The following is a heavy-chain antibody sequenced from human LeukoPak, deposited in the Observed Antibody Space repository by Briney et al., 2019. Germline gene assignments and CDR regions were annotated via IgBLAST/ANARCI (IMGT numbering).Heavy chain of an antibody. CDR2: IGFAGDT. J-gene: IGHJ4*02. D-gene: IGHD1-26*01. V-gene: IGHV3-13*04. Sequence: PGGSLRLSCAASGFTFSNYDMHWVRQTIGKGLEWVSIIGFAGDTYYPGFVRGRFTISRENAKNSLYLQMNSLRVEDTALYFCARGADAAYDYWGQGTLVTVSS. CDR3: ARGADAAYDY. CDR1: GFTFSNYD.